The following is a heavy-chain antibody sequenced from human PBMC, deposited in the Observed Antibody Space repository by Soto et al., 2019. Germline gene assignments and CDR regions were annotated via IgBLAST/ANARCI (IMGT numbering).Heavy chain of an antibody. CDR1: GVTFSSYG. V-gene: IGHV3-30*18. CDR3: AKDGGITGTTIYGMDV. J-gene: IGHJ6*02. Sequence: GGSLRLSCAASGVTFSSYGMHWVRQAPGKGLEWVAVISYDGSNKYYADSVKGRFTISRDNSKNTLYLQMNSLRAEDTAVYYCAKDGGITGTTIYGMDVWGQGPTVTVSS. D-gene: IGHD1-7*01. CDR2: ISYDGSNK.